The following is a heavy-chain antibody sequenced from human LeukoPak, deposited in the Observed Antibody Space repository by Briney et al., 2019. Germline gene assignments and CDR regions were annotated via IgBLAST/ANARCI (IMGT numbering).Heavy chain of an antibody. D-gene: IGHD6-6*01. J-gene: IGHJ4*02. CDR3: AKDQVAARPPIC. V-gene: IGHV3-23*01. CDR1: GFTFSTYA. Sequence: GGSLSLSCAASGFTFSTYAMSWVRQAPGKGLEWVSAISGSGGTTYYADSVKGRFTISRDNSKNSLYLQMNSLRAEDTAIYYCAKDQVAARPPICWGQGTVVSVSS. CDR2: ISGSGGTT.